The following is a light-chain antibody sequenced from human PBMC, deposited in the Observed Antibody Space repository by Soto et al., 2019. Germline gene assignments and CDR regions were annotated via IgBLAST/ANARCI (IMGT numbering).Light chain of an antibody. J-gene: IGKJ4*01. V-gene: IGKV1-5*01. CDR1: QSISSW. Sequence: DIQMTQSPSTLSASVGDRVTITCWASQSISSWLAWYQPKPGKAPKLLIYDSSSLESGDPSRLSGSGSGTEVTLTISSLQPDDFATYHCQQYNRYWLTFGGGTKVEIK. CDR3: QQYNRYWLT. CDR2: DSS.